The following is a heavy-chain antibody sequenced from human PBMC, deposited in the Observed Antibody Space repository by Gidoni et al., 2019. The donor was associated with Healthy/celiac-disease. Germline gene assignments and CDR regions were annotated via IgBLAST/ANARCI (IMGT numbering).Heavy chain of an antibody. CDR3: ARDGRMITFGGVIALNAFDI. D-gene: IGHD3-16*02. CDR1: GFTFSSYC. J-gene: IGHJ3*02. Sequence: EVQLVESGGGLVQPGGSLRLSCAASGFTFSSYCFHWVRQAPGTGMEWVSYISSSSSTIYYADSVKGRFTISRDNAKNSLYLQMNSLRDEDTAVYYCARDGRMITFGGVIALNAFDIWGQGTMVTVSS. CDR2: ISSSSSTI. V-gene: IGHV3-48*02.